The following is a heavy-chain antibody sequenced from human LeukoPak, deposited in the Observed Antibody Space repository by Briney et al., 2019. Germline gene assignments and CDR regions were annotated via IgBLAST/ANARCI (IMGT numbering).Heavy chain of an antibody. Sequence: PSETLSLTCTVSGGSISSSNYYWGWTRQPPGKGLEWFGSISYSGGTSYNPSLRSRVTISVDTSKNQFSLKLNSVTAADTAVYYCARKVEYYDSSGYRPHAFDIWGQGTVVTVSS. CDR3: ARKVEYYDSSGYRPHAFDI. D-gene: IGHD3-22*01. J-gene: IGHJ3*02. CDR1: GGSISSSNYY. CDR2: ISYSGGT. V-gene: IGHV4-39*01.